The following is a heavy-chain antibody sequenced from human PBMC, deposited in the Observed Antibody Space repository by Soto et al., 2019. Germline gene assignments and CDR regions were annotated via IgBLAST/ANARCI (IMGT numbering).Heavy chain of an antibody. J-gene: IGHJ4*02. CDR1: GDTFNSYV. D-gene: IGHD5-18*01. V-gene: IGHV1-69*01. CDR2: IITAFGTT. Sequence: QVQLVQSGPEVKKPGSSVKVSCKASGDTFNSYVITWVRQAPGQGLEWLGGIITAFGTTNYAQNFQDRLTQSAEQAADQAPLELRSLRSCRTAMDFRTRSYGYTFGGSLDNWGQGTLVTVSS. CDR3: TRSYGYTFGGSLDN.